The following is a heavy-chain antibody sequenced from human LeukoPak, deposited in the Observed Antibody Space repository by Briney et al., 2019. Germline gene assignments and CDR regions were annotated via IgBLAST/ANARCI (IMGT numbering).Heavy chain of an antibody. D-gene: IGHD3-10*01. CDR3: ARGLVVRGAIDY. CDR2: ISHSGST. V-gene: IGHV4-34*01. Sequence: SETLSLTCAVYGGSFSGYYWSWIRQPPGKGLEWIGEISHSGSTNYNPSLKSRVTISVDTSKNQFSLKLSSVTAADTAVYYCARGLVVRGAIDYWGQGTLVTVSS. J-gene: IGHJ4*02. CDR1: GGSFSGYY.